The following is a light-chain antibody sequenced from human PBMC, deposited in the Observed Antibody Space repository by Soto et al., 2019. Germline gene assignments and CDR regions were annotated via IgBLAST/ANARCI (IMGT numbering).Light chain of an antibody. CDR2: QDK. Sequence: SYELTQPPSVSVSPGQTATITCSGDKLGDKYACWYQQKTGQSPVLVIYQDKKRPSGIPERFSGSNSGNTATLTISGTQAMDEADYYCQAWDSSTAVVFGGGTKLTVL. CDR1: KLGDKY. J-gene: IGLJ2*01. V-gene: IGLV3-1*01. CDR3: QAWDSSTAVV.